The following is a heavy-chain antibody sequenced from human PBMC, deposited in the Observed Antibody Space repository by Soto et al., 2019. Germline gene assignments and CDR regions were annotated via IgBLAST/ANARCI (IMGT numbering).Heavy chain of an antibody. CDR1: GYTFTSYY. J-gene: IGHJ3*02. D-gene: IGHD2-2*01. Sequence: ASVKVSCKASGYTFTSYYMHWVRQAPGQGLEWMGIINPSGGSTSYAQKFQGRVTISRDNCKNTLDIQMNSLRAEDTAVYYCARDFSRRAFDIWGHGAMVTVSS. CDR2: INPSGGST. CDR3: ARDFSRRAFDI. V-gene: IGHV1-46*01.